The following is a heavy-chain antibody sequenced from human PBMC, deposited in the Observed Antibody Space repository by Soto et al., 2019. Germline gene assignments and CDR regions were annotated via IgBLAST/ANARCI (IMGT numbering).Heavy chain of an antibody. CDR3: ARIPLDCSGGSCYVLFDY. V-gene: IGHV4-34*01. CDR1: GGSFSGYY. J-gene: IGHJ4*02. D-gene: IGHD2-15*01. CDR2: INHSGST. Sequence: KPSETLSLTCAVYGGSFSGYYWSWIRQPPGKGLEWIGEINHSGSTNYNPSLKSRVTISVDTSKNQFSLKLSSVTAADTAVYYCARIPLDCSGGSCYVLFDYWGQGTLVTVSS.